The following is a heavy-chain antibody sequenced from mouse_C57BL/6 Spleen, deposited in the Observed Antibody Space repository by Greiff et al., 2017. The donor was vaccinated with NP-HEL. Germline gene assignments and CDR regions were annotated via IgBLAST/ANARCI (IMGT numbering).Heavy chain of an antibody. CDR3: ARFGSSYAFAY. V-gene: IGHV1-61*01. D-gene: IGHD1-1*01. CDR1: GYTFTSYW. Sequence: VQLQQPGAELVRPGSSVKLSCKASGYTFTSYWMDWVKQRPGQGLEWIGNIYPSDSETHYNQKFKDKATLTVDKSSSTAYMQLSSLTSEDSAVYYCARFGSSYAFAYWGQGTLVTVSA. J-gene: IGHJ3*01. CDR2: IYPSDSET.